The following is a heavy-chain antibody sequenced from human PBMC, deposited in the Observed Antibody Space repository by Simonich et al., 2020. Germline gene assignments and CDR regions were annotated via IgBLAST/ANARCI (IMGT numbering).Heavy chain of an antibody. CDR2: INPSGGNN. CDR1: GYTFTSYY. Sequence: QVQLVQSRAEVQKPGASVKVSCKASGYTFTSYYMHWVRQAPGQGLEWMGIINPSGGNNSYAKKFHGRVTRTRYTYTSTVYMELSSLRSEDTAVYYCASAESGSYWGYYYYYYGMDVWGQGTTVTVSS. D-gene: IGHD1-26*01. V-gene: IGHV1-46*01. J-gene: IGHJ6*02. CDR3: ASAESGSYWGYYYYYYGMDV.